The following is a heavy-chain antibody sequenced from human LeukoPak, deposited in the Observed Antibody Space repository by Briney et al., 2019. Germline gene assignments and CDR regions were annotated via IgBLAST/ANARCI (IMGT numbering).Heavy chain of an antibody. CDR3: ARVSGNDFWSGYLYYYYMDV. CDR1: GFTFSSYE. V-gene: IGHV3-48*03. D-gene: IGHD3-3*01. J-gene: IGHJ6*03. CDR2: ISSSGSTI. Sequence: GGSLRLSCAASGFTFSSYEMNWVRQAPGKGLEWVSYISSSGSTIYYADSVKGRFTISRDNAKNSLYLQMNSLRAEDTAVYYCARVSGNDFWSGYLYYYYMDVWGKGTTVTVSS.